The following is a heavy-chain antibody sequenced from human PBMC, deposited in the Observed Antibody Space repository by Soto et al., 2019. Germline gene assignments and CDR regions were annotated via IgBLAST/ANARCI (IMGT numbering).Heavy chain of an antibody. CDR3: AKGRVGAKHVFLSPNAY. V-gene: IGHV3-23*01. CDR1: GFTFSSYA. D-gene: IGHD1-26*01. J-gene: IGHJ4*02. Sequence: EVQLLESGGGLVQPGGSLRLSCAASGFTFSSYAMSWVRQAPGKGLEWVSAISGSGGSTYYADSVKGRFTISRDNSKNTLYLQMNSLRAEDTAVYYGAKGRVGAKHVFLSPNAYWGQGTLVTVSS. CDR2: ISGSGGST.